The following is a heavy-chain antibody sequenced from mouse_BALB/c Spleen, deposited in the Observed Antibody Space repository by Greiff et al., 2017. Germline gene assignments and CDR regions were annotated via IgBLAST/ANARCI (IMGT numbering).Heavy chain of an antibody. CDR1: GFTFSSYT. V-gene: IGHV5-12-2*01. CDR3: ARLGTGYLFAY. D-gene: IGHD2-3*01. Sequence: EVKLMESGGGLVQPGGSLKLSCAASGFTFSSYTMSWVRQTPEKRLEWVAYISNGGGSTYYPDTVKGRFTISRDNAKNTLYLQMSSLKSEDTAMYYCARLGTGYLFAYWGQGTLVTVSA. CDR2: ISNGGGST. J-gene: IGHJ3*01.